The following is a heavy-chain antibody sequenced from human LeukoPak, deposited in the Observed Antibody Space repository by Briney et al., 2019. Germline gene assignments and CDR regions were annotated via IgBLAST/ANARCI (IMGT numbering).Heavy chain of an antibody. Sequence: SETLSLTGTVSGGSISSYYWSWIRQPPGKGLEWIGYIYTSGSTNYNPSLKSRVTISVDTSKNQFSLKLSSVTAADTAVYYCARLQAAAAGTLDYWGQGTLVTVSS. CDR2: IYTSGST. D-gene: IGHD6-13*01. V-gene: IGHV4-4*09. J-gene: IGHJ4*02. CDR3: ARLQAAAAGTLDY. CDR1: GGSISSYY.